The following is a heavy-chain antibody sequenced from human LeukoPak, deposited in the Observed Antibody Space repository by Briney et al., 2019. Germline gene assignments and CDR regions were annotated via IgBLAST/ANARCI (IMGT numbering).Heavy chain of an antibody. D-gene: IGHD6-19*01. V-gene: IGHV3-30*02. CDR1: GFTFSSYG. CDR2: IRYDGSNK. CDR3: ARVLSGWYRYYYYMDV. J-gene: IGHJ6*03. Sequence: GGSLRLSCAASGFTFSSYGMHWVRQAPGKGLEWVAFIRYDGSNKYYADSVKGRFTISRDNAKNSLYLQMNSLRAEDTAVYYCARVLSGWYRYYYYMDVWGKGTTVTISS.